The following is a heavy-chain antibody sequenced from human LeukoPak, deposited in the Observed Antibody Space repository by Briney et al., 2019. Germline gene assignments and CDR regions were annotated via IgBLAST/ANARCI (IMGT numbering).Heavy chain of an antibody. Sequence: GSSVTVSCKASGGTFSSYAISWVRPAPATGREWMGGIIPIFGTAKYAQKFQGRVTITADEPTSTAYMELSNLRAEDTAVYYCARGPYWELADYWGQGTLVTVSS. CDR3: ARGPYWELADY. D-gene: IGHD1-26*01. V-gene: IGHV1-69*01. CDR1: GGTFSSYA. CDR2: IIPIFGTA. J-gene: IGHJ4*02.